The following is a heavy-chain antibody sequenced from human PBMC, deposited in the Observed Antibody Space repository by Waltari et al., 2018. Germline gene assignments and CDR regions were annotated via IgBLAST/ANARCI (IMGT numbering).Heavy chain of an antibody. CDR1: GYTFTSYA. CDR2: INTNTGNP. D-gene: IGHD6-13*01. Sequence: QVQLVQSGSELKKPGASVKVSCKASGYTFTSYAMNWVRQAPGQGLEWMGWINTNTGNPTSAQGFTGRFVFSLDTSSSTAYLQISSLKAEDTAVYYCARDGPEVSYSSSWHHYGIYYYYGMDVWGQGTTVTVSS. V-gene: IGHV7-4-1*02. CDR3: ARDGPEVSYSSSWHHYGIYYYYGMDV. J-gene: IGHJ6*02.